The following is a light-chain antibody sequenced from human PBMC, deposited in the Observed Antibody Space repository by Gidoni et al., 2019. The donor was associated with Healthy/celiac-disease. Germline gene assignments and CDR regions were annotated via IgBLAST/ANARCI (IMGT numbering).Light chain of an antibody. V-gene: IGKV3-20*01. Sequence: ENVFARCPGTLSLSPGERATLSCRASQSVSSSYLAWYQQKPGQAPRLLIYGASSRATGIPDRFSGSGSGTDFTRTIMRLEPEDFGLYYCQQYGSLPWTFXQXTKMEIK. J-gene: IGKJ1*01. CDR1: QSVSSSY. CDR2: GAS. CDR3: QQYGSLPWT.